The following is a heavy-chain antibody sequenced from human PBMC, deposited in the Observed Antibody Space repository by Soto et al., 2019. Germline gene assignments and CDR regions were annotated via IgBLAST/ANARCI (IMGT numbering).Heavy chain of an antibody. CDR1: GFTFSSYA. V-gene: IGHV3-30-3*01. D-gene: IGHD4-17*01. J-gene: IGHJ4*02. CDR3: ARVGRLHYFDY. CDR2: ISYDGSNK. Sequence: QVQLVESGGGVVQPGRSLRLSCAASGFTFSSYAMHWVRQAPGKGLEWVAVISYDGSNKYYADSVKGRFTISRDNSKNTLLLQMNRLRAEDTAVYYCARVGRLHYFDYWGQGTLVTVSS.